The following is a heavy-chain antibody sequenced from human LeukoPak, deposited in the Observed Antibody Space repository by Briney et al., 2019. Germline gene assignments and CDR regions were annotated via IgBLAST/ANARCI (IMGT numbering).Heavy chain of an antibody. J-gene: IGHJ6*02. CDR2: ITYDGYYK. D-gene: IGHD3-10*01. CDR3: AKDPKSMVRGACMDA. Sequence: GGSLRLSCAASGFTFSSYGMHWVRQAPGKGLEWVAVITYDGYYKYYADSVKGRFTISSDNSKNTLFLQMNSLRAEDTAVYYCAKDPKSMVRGACMDAWGQGTTVTVSS. CDR1: GFTFSSYG. V-gene: IGHV3-30*18.